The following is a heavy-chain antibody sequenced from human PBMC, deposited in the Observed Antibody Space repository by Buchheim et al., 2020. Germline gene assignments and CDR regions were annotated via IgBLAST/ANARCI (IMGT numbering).Heavy chain of an antibody. D-gene: IGHD3-16*02. J-gene: IGHJ3*02. CDR1: GGIFSSYT. CDR2: IIPILGIA. Sequence: QVQLVHSGAEVKKPGSSVKVSCKASGGIFSSYTISWVRQAPGQGLEWMGRIIPILGIANYAQKFQGRVTITADKSTSTAYMELSSLRSDDTAVYYCVCDPSPIAAVATKQNAFDICCQ. CDR3: VCDPSPIAAVATKQNAFDI. V-gene: IGHV1-69*02.